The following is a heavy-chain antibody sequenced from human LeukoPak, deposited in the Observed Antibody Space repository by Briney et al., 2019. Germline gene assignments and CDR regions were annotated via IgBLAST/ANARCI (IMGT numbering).Heavy chain of an antibody. CDR1: GYTFTSYD. Sequence: ASVEVSCKASGYTFTSYDINWVRQATGQGLEWMGWMNPNSGNTGYAQKFQGRVTMTRNTSISTAYMELSSLRSEDTAVYYCARGLTTYYGILTGYYMRYYYYGMDVWGQGTTVTVSS. CDR3: ARGLTTYYGILTGYYMRYYYYGMDV. CDR2: MNPNSGNT. V-gene: IGHV1-8*01. D-gene: IGHD3-9*01. J-gene: IGHJ6*02.